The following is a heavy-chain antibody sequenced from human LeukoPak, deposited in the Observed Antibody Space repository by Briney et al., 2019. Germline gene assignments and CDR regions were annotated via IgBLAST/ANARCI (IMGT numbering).Heavy chain of an antibody. CDR1: GGSISSYY. CDR3: ARFRYSGRFDY. D-gene: IGHD1-26*01. J-gene: IGHJ4*02. Sequence: PSETLSLTCTVSGGSISSYYWSWIRQPPGKGLEWIGYIYYSGSTNYNPSLKSRVTISVDTSKNQFSLKLSSVTAADTAVYYCARFRYSGRFDYWGQGTLVTVSS. CDR2: IYYSGST. V-gene: IGHV4-59*01.